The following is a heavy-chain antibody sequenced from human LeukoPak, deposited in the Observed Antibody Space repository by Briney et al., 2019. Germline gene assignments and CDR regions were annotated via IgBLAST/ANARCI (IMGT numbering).Heavy chain of an antibody. V-gene: IGHV3-74*01. CDR2: INSDGSST. Sequence: GGSLRLSCAASGFTFSSYWMHWVRQAPGKGLVWVSRINSDGSSTSYADSVKGRFTISRDNTKNTLYLQMNSLRAEDTAVYYCARDTYCSSTSCYGGDYWGQGTLVTVSS. D-gene: IGHD2-2*01. CDR1: GFTFSSYW. CDR3: ARDTYCSSTSCYGGDY. J-gene: IGHJ4*02.